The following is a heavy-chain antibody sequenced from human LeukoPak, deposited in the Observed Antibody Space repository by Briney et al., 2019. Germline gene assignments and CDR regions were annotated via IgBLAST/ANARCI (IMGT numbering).Heavy chain of an antibody. V-gene: IGHV1-69*13. J-gene: IGHJ6*03. CDR1: GGTFSSYA. Sequence: ASVKVSCKASGGTFSSYAISWVRQAPGQGLEWMGGIIPIFGTANYAQKFQGRVTITADESTSTAYMELSSLRSEDTAVYYCARAPRLYGAARYYYYYMDVWGKGTTVTVSS. D-gene: IGHD6-6*01. CDR3: ARAPRLYGAARYYYYYMDV. CDR2: IIPIFGTA.